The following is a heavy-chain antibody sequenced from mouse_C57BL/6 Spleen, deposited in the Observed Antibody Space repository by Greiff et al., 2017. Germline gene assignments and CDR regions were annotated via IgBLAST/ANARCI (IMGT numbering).Heavy chain of an antibody. V-gene: IGHV5-4*01. CDR1: GFTFSSYA. J-gene: IGHJ3*01. Sequence: DVQLQESGGGLVKPGGSLKLSCAASGFTFSSYAMSWVRQTPEKRLEWVATISDGGSYTYYPDNVKGRFTISRDNAKNNLYLQMSHLKSEDTAMYYCARDLLLSFAYWGQGTLVTVSA. CDR3: ARDLLLSFAY. D-gene: IGHD2-12*01. CDR2: ISDGGSYT.